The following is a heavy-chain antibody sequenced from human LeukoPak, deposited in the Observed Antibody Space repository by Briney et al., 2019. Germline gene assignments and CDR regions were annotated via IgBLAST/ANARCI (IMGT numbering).Heavy chain of an antibody. V-gene: IGHV3-23*01. J-gene: IGHJ3*02. Sequence: PGGSLRLSCAASGFSFSTYSFSWVRQAPGKGLEWVSGISASGGDTFYADSVKGRFTISRDNSKNTLYLQMNSLRAEDTAVYYCAKDRFADMVDAFDIWGQGTMVTVSS. CDR1: GFSFSTYS. CDR2: ISASGGDT. CDR3: AKDRFADMVDAFDI. D-gene: IGHD3-10*01.